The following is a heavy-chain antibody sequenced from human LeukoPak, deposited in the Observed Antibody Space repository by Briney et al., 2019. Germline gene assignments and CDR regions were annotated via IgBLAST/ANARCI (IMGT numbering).Heavy chain of an antibody. V-gene: IGHV4-4*07. CDR3: ARTHCGGGSCDTFDP. J-gene: IGHJ5*02. CDR1: GVSISNYF. D-gene: IGHD2-21*01. CDR2: FYASGTT. Sequence: PSEALSLTCKVFGVSISNYFWSWLRQPAGKGREGVGRFYASGTTYYNPSLRSRVTLSMDTSKNHFSLKLTSVTAADTAVYYCARTHCGGGSCDTFDPWGQGTLVTVSS.